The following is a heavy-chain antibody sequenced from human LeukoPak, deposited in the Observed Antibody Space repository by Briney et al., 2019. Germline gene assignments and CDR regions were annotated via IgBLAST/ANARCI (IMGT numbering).Heavy chain of an antibody. CDR1: VFTFSIYA. CDR2: ISGRGGST. CDR3: ARDDYGETFDY. V-gene: IGHV3-23*01. J-gene: IGHJ4*02. D-gene: IGHD4-17*01. Sequence: PGGSLRLACAASVFTFSIYAMSWVRQAPGKGLEWVSGISGRGGSTFYVDSVKGRFTISRDNSKNTLYLQMSSLRAEDTAIYYCARDDYGETFDYWGQGTLVTVSS.